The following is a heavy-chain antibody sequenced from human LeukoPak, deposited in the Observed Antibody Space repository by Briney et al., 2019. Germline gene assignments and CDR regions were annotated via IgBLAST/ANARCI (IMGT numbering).Heavy chain of an antibody. Sequence: PSETLSLTCTVSGGSISSSSYYWGWIRQPPGKGLEWIGSIYYSGSTYYNPSLKSRVTISVDTSKNQFSLKLSSVTAADTAVYYCASLPIVATLGDYWGQGTLVTVSS. CDR3: ASLPIVATLGDY. D-gene: IGHD5-12*01. CDR1: GGSISSSSYY. J-gene: IGHJ4*02. CDR2: IYYSGST. V-gene: IGHV4-39*01.